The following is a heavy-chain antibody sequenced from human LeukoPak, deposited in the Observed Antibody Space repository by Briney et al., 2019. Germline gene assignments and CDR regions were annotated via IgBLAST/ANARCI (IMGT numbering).Heavy chain of an antibody. CDR2: ISAYNGNT. CDR1: SYTFTNYA. J-gene: IGHJ5*02. D-gene: IGHD3-3*01. Sequence: ASVKVSCKASSYTFTNYAFTWVRQAPGQGLEWMGWISAYNGNTNYAQKLQGRVIMTTDTSTSTAYMELRSLRSDDTAVYYCARGLEWLTRRHTWFDPWGQGTLVTVSS. CDR3: ARGLEWLTRRHTWFDP. V-gene: IGHV1-18*01.